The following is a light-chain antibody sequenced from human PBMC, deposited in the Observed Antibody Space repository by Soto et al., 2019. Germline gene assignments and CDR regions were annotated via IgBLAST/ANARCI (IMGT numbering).Light chain of an antibody. J-gene: IGLJ1*01. CDR3: QVWDTNSDHYV. CDR1: NIESKS. V-gene: IGLV3-21*02. Sequence: SYELTQPPSVSGAPGQTARIPCGGDNIESKSVHWYQQMPGQAPVLVVRYEGDRHSAIPERCSGCNSGNTATLTISRVEAGDEADYYCQVWDTNSDHYVFGTGTKVTVL. CDR2: YEG.